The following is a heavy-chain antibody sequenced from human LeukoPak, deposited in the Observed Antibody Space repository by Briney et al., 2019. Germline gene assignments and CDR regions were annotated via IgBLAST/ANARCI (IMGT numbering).Heavy chain of an antibody. D-gene: IGHD4-11*01. V-gene: IGHV4-4*07. CDR1: GGSISSYY. Sequence: SETLSLTCTVSGGSISSYYWGWIRQPAGKELEWIGRIYTSGSTNYNPSLKSRVTMSVDTSKNQFSLKLSSVTAADTAVYYCARDYSNYEGYYYMDVWGKGTTVTVSS. CDR2: IYTSGST. CDR3: ARDYSNYEGYYYMDV. J-gene: IGHJ6*03.